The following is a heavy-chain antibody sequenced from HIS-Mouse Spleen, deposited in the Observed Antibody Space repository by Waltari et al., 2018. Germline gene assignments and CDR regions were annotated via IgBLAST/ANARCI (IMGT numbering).Heavy chain of an antibody. J-gene: IGHJ2*01. Sequence: QLQLQESGPGLVKPSETLSLTCTFPGCSISSISSYWGRIRQPPGKGLEWIGSIYYSGSTYYNPSLKSRVTISVDTSKNQFSLKLSSVTAADTAVYYCAREIPYSSSWYDWYFDLWGRGTLVTVSS. CDR1: GCSISSISSY. D-gene: IGHD6-13*01. CDR2: IYYSGST. CDR3: AREIPYSSSWYDWYFDL. V-gene: IGHV4-39*07.